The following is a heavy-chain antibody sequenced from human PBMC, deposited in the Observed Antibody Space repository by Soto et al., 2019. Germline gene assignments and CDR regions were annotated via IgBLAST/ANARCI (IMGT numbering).Heavy chain of an antibody. D-gene: IGHD5-18*01. V-gene: IGHV1-2*02. CDR3: ARDHGRIQDPLWFDP. CDR2: INPNSGGT. CDR1: GYTFTGYY. Sequence: ASVKVSCKASGYTFTGYYMHWVRQAPGQGLEWMGWINPNSGGTNYAQKFQGRVTMTRDTSISTAYMELSRLRSDDTAVYYCARDHGRIQDPLWFDPWGQGTRVTVSS. J-gene: IGHJ5*02.